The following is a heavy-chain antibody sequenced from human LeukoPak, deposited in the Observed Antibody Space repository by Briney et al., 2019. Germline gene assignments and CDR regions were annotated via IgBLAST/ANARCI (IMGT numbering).Heavy chain of an antibody. CDR1: GGSISSSNW. D-gene: IGHD2-8*01. CDR2: IYHSGST. V-gene: IGHV4-4*02. J-gene: IGHJ4*02. Sequence: SGTLSLTCAVSGGSISSSNWWSWVRQPPGKGLEWIGEIYHSGSTNYNPSLKSRVTISVDKSKNQFSLKLSSVTAADTAVYYCARDYCTNGVCYTGLFDYWGQGTLVTVSS. CDR3: ARDYCTNGVCYTGLFDY.